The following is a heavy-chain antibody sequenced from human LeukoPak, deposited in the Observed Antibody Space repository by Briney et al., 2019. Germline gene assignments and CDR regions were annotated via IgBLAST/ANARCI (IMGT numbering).Heavy chain of an antibody. J-gene: IGHJ4*02. CDR2: ISSSSSTI. Sequence: GGSLRLSCAASGFTFSSYSMNCVRQAPGKGLEWVSYISSSSSTIYYADSVKGRFTISRDNAKNSLYLQMNSLRAEDTAMYYCAREMVVTAKGFDYWGQGTLVTVSS. CDR1: GFTFSSYS. D-gene: IGHD2-21*02. V-gene: IGHV3-48*01. CDR3: AREMVVTAKGFDY.